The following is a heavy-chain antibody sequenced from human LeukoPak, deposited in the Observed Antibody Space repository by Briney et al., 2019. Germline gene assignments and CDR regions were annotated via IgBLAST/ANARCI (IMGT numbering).Heavy chain of an antibody. D-gene: IGHD2-15*01. CDR2: ISGSGGST. J-gene: IGHJ4*02. CDR1: GFTFSSYA. V-gene: IGHV3-23*01. CDR3: AKSRDNCSGGSCYLLSVDY. Sequence: PGGSLRLSCAASGFTFSSYAMSWVRQAPGKGLEWVSAISGSGGSTYYADSVKGRSTISRDNSKNTLYLQMNSLRAEDTAVYYCAKSRDNCSGGSCYLLSVDYWGQGFPGHRLL.